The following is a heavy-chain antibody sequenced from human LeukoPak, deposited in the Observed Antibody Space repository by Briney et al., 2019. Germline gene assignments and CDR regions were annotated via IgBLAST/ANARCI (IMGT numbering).Heavy chain of an antibody. V-gene: IGHV3-30*18. CDR2: ISYDGSNK. CDR3: AKDREPATVTYFDY. Sequence: PGGSLRLSCAASGFTFSSYGMHWVRQAPGKGLEWVAVISYDGSNKYYADSVKGRFTISRDNSKNTLYLQMNSLRAEDTAVYYCAKDREPATVTYFDYWGQGTLVTVSS. D-gene: IGHD4-17*01. J-gene: IGHJ4*02. CDR1: GFTFSSYG.